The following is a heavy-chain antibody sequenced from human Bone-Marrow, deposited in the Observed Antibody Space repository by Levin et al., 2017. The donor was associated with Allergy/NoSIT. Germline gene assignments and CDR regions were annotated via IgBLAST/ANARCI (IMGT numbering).Heavy chain of an antibody. V-gene: IGHV6-1*01. J-gene: IGHJ4*02. Sequence: SQTLSLTCAISGDSVSSNSVAWSWIRQSPSRGLEWLGRTYYRSKCYSDYAVSVKSRITIDPDTSKNHFSLQLYSVTPEDTAVYYCAGVTGYITRWYNHFDSWGQGSLVTVSS. CDR2: TYYRSKCYS. CDR3: AGVTGYITRWYNHFDS. CDR1: GDSVSSNSVA. D-gene: IGHD3-9*01.